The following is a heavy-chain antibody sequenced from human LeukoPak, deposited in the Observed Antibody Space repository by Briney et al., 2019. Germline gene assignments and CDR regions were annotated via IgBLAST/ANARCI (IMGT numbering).Heavy chain of an antibody. D-gene: IGHD3-22*01. Sequence: SETLSLTCTVSGGSISSYYWSWIRQPPGKGLEWIGYIYYSGSTNYNPSLKSRVTISVDTSKNQFSLKLSSVTAADTAVYYCARGYYYDSSFGYDYWGQGTLVTVSS. CDR3: ARGYYYDSSFGYDY. CDR2: IYYSGST. CDR1: GGSISSYY. J-gene: IGHJ4*02. V-gene: IGHV4-59*01.